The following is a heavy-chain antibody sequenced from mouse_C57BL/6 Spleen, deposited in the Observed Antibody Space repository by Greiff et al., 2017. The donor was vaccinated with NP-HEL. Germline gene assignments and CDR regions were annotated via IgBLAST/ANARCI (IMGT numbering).Heavy chain of an antibody. CDR3: AMNSNYLGWFAY. CDR2: ISSGSSTI. CDR1: GFTFSDYG. Sequence: DVKLVESGGGLVKPGGSLKLSCAASGFTFSDYGMHWVRQAPEKGLEWVAYISSGSSTIYYADTVKGRFTISRDNAKNNLFLQMTSLRSEDTTMYYCAMNSNYLGWFAYWGQGTLVTVSA. D-gene: IGHD2-5*01. V-gene: IGHV5-17*01. J-gene: IGHJ3*01.